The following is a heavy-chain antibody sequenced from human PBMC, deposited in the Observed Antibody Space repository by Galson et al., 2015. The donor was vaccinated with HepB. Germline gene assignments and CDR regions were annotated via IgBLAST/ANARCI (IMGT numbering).Heavy chain of an antibody. D-gene: IGHD3-22*01. Sequence: PALVKPTQTLTLTCTFSGFSLSTNGVGVGWIRQPPGKALEWLALVYWDGDKRHSPSLKSRPTITKDISKNQVVLTMTNMDPVDTATYFCAHTATYDTSGLVDHWGQGILVTVSS. V-gene: IGHV2-5*02. CDR1: GFSLSTNGVG. J-gene: IGHJ4*02. CDR3: AHTATYDTSGLVDH. CDR2: VYWDGDK.